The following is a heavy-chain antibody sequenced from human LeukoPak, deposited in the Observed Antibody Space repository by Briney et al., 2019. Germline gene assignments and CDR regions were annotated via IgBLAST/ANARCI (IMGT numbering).Heavy chain of an antibody. V-gene: IGHV4-31*03. Sequence: SQTLSLTCTVSGGSISSGGYYWSWIRQHPGKGLEWIGYIYYSGSTYYNPSLKSRVTISVDTSKNQFSLKLSSVTAADTAVYYCARGVNDYYYYGMDVWGQGTTVTVSS. J-gene: IGHJ6*02. D-gene: IGHD3-10*01. CDR3: ARGVNDYYYYGMDV. CDR2: IYYSGST. CDR1: GGSISSGGYY.